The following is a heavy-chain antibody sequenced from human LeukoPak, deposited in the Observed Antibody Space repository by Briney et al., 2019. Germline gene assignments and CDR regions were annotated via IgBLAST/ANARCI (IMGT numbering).Heavy chain of an antibody. CDR2: INHSGIT. D-gene: IGHD4-17*01. CDR1: GGSFSYYY. CDR3: ANPARDFADSGAITW. Sequence: SETLSLTCAVYGGSFSYYYWSWIRQPPGKGLEWLGEINHSGITNYNPSLKSRVTISADTSKNQFSLKLTSVTAADTAVYYCANPARDFADSGAITWWGQGTLVTVSS. J-gene: IGHJ4*02. V-gene: IGHV4-34*01.